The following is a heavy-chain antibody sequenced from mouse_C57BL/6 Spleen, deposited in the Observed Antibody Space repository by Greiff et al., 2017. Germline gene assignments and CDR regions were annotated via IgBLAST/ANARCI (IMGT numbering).Heavy chain of an antibody. V-gene: IGHV5-4*01. CDR2: ISDGGSYT. CDR3: AREALYDGYFDY. D-gene: IGHD2-3*01. CDR1: GFTFSSCA. Sequence: EVNVVESGGSLVKPGGSLKLSCAASGFTFSSCALSWVRQTPEKRLEWVATISDGGSYTYYPDNVKGRFTISRDNAKNNLYLQMRHLKAEDTAMYYCAREALYDGYFDYWGKGTTLTVSS. J-gene: IGHJ2*01.